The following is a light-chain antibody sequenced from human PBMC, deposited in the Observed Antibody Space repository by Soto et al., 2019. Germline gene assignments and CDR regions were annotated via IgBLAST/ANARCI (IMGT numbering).Light chain of an antibody. CDR3: SSYTGGNPSYV. Sequence: QSALTQPPSASGSPGQSVTISCTGTSSDVGGYDYVSWYQQHPVKAPKLMIYEVTIRPSGVSDRFSGSKSGNTASLTVSGLQAEDEADYYCSSYTGGNPSYVFGTGTKVTVL. V-gene: IGLV2-8*01. CDR1: SSDVGGYDY. CDR2: EVT. J-gene: IGLJ1*01.